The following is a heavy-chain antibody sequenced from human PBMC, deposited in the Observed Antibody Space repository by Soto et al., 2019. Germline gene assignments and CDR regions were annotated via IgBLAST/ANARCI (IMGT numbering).Heavy chain of an antibody. Sequence: EVQLLESGGCLVQPGGSLRLSCAASGFTFSSYAMSWVRQAPGKGLEWVSAISGSGGSTYYADSVKGRFTISRDNSKNTLYLQMNSLRAEDTAVYYCASPLGRPAMIVVVSPFDYWGQGTLVTVSS. J-gene: IGHJ4*02. CDR3: ASPLGRPAMIVVVSPFDY. V-gene: IGHV3-23*01. CDR2: ISGSGGST. CDR1: GFTFSSYA. D-gene: IGHD3-22*01.